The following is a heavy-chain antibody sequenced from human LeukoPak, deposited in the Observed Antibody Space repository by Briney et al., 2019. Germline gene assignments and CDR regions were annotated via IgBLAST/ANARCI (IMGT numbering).Heavy chain of an antibody. CDR1: GASINSRDYY. Sequence: PSETLSLTCTVSGASINSRDYYRGWIRQPPGQGLEWIGSIYSDGTTYYNPSLKSRVSISADTSKNHFSLWLSSVTAADMAVYYCAKHRGSFFEAFDIWGQGTAVSVSS. D-gene: IGHD1-26*01. J-gene: IGHJ3*02. CDR2: IYSDGTT. V-gene: IGHV4-39*01. CDR3: AKHRGSFFEAFDI.